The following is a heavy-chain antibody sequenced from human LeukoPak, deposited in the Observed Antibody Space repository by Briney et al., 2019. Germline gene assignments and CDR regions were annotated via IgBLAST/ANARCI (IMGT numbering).Heavy chain of an antibody. CDR2: ISYDGSNK. J-gene: IGHJ4*02. D-gene: IGHD4-17*01. Sequence: GGSPRLSCAASRFTFSSYGMHWVRQAPGKGLEWVAVISYDGSNKYYADSVKGRFTISRDNSKNTLYLQMNSLRAEDTAVYYCAKNEFPYTVTRVGLDYWGQGTLVTVSS. V-gene: IGHV3-30*18. CDR1: RFTFSSYG. CDR3: AKNEFPYTVTRVGLDY.